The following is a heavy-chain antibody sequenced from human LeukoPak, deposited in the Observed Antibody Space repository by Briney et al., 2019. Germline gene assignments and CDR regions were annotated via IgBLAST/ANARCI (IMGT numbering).Heavy chain of an antibody. D-gene: IGHD4-17*01. Sequence: GGSLRLSCVASGFTFSSYGMHWVRQAPGKGLEWVSFIRYDGSNKYYADSVKGRFTISRDNSKNTLYLQMNRLRAEDTAVYYCAKDTTTVTGHAFDIWGQGTMVTVSS. V-gene: IGHV3-30*02. CDR1: GFTFSSYG. CDR3: AKDTTTVTGHAFDI. CDR2: IRYDGSNK. J-gene: IGHJ3*02.